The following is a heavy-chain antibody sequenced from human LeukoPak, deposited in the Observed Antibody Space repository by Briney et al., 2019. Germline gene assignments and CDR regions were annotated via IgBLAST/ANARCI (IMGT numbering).Heavy chain of an antibody. D-gene: IGHD3-22*01. J-gene: IGHJ5*02. CDR1: GYTLTELS. V-gene: IGHV1-24*01. Sequence: ASVKVSCKVSGYTLTELSMHWVRQAPGKGLEWMGGFDPEDGETIYAQKFQGRVTMTEDTSTDTAYMELSSLRSEDTAVYYCARSLYYYDSSGYYAMHWFDPWGQGTLVTVSS. CDR2: FDPEDGET. CDR3: ARSLYYYDSSGYYAMHWFDP.